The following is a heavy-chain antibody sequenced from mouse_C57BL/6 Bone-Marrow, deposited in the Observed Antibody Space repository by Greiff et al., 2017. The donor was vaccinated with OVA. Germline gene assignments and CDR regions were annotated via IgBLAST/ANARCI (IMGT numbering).Heavy chain of an antibody. CDR2: INPSSGYT. V-gene: IGHV1-7*01. Sequence: QVQLQQSGAELAKPGASVTLSCKASGYTFTSYWMHWVKQRPGQGLEWIGYINPSSGYTKYNQKFKDKATLTADKSSSTAYMQLSSLAYEDSAVYYCAKMDGNYRAWFAYWGQGTLVTVSA. D-gene: IGHD2-1*01. J-gene: IGHJ3*01. CDR3: AKMDGNYRAWFAY. CDR1: GYTFTSYW.